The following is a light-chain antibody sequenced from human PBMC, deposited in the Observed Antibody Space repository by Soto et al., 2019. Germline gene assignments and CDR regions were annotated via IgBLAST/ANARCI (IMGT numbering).Light chain of an antibody. Sequence: DLQMTQSPSSLSASVGDRVTITCRASQDIKNHLAWFQQHPGKAPKSLIYGASSLQSGVPSKFSGSGSGTDFTLTITSLQPEDFATYYCQQYNTFPWTFGQGTKVELK. J-gene: IGKJ1*01. CDR2: GAS. V-gene: IGKV1-16*02. CDR3: QQYNTFPWT. CDR1: QDIKNH.